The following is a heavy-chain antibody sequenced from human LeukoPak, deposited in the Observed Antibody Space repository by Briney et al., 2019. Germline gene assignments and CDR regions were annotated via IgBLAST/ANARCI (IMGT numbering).Heavy chain of an antibody. CDR3: ARARGFDI. V-gene: IGHV3-7*01. CDR2: IKQGGSEK. D-gene: IGHD3-10*01. CDR1: GFTFSNLW. J-gene: IGHJ3*02. Sequence: QPGGSLRLSCAASGFTFSNLWMSWVRQAPGRGLEWVANIKQGGSEKYYGDSVKGRFTISRDNAENSLYLQMNSLRAEDTAVYYCARARGFDIWGQGTMVTVSS.